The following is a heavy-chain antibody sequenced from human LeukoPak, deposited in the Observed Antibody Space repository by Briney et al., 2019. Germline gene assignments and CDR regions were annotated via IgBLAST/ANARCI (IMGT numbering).Heavy chain of an antibody. V-gene: IGHV7-4-1*02. CDR2: INTNTGNP. D-gene: IGHD3-10*01. CDR1: GYTFTSYA. Sequence: ASVKVSCKASGYTFTSYAMNWVRQAPGQGLEWMGWINTNTGNPTYAQGFTGRFVFSLDTSVSTAYLQISSLKAEDTAVYYCARDGPGDYGSGSRYYYYYYMDVWGKGTTVTISS. CDR3: ARDGPGDYGSGSRYYYYYYMDV. J-gene: IGHJ6*03.